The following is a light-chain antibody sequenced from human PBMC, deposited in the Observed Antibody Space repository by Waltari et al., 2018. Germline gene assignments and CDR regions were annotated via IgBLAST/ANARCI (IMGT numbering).Light chain of an antibody. CDR1: NRHVVAYNS. Sequence: QSALTQPRSVSGSPGQSLTLSCTGTNRHVVAYNSVSWYQQRPGKAPKLVLYDADKRPSGVPDRFSGSKAGNTASLTISGLQADDEADYYCCSYAGRYTSVFGGGTKVTVL. CDR3: CSYAGRYTSV. J-gene: IGLJ2*01. V-gene: IGLV2-11*01. CDR2: DAD.